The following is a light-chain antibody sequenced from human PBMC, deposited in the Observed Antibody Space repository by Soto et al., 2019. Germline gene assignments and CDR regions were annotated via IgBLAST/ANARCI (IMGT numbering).Light chain of an antibody. Sequence: DIQMTQSPSSLSASVGDTVTITCRPSQSISTYLNWYQQKPGKAPNLLIYTTSSLHSGVPSRFSGSGSGTDFTLTISSLQPEDFATYYCQQSYSTPITFCQGTRLEIK. V-gene: IGKV1-39*01. CDR1: QSISTY. J-gene: IGKJ5*01. CDR2: TTS. CDR3: QQSYSTPIT.